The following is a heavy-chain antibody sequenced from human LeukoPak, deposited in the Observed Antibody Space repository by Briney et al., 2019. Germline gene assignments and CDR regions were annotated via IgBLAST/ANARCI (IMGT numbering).Heavy chain of an antibody. CDR3: ARISYYDFWSGYYYYYMDV. J-gene: IGHJ6*03. CDR2: IYYSGST. V-gene: IGHV4-39*01. Sequence: SETLSLTCTVSGGSISSSSYYWGWIRQPPGKVLEWIGSIYYSGSTYYNPSLKSRVTISVDTSKNQFSLKLSSVTAADTAVYYCARISYYDFWSGYYYYYMDVWGKGTTVTVSS. D-gene: IGHD3-3*01. CDR1: GGSISSSSYY.